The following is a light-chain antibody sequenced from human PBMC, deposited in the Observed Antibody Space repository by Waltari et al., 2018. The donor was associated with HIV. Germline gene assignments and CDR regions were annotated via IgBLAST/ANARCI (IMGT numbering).Light chain of an antibody. V-gene: IGLV1-40*01. Sequence: QSVLTQPPSVSGAPGQRVTISCTGSSSNIGAGYDVHWYQHLPGTAPKLLIYGNNNRPSGVPDRFSGSKSGTSASLAITGLQADDEADHYCQSYDSSLSGVFGGGTKLTVL. CDR1: SSNIGAGYD. CDR2: GNN. CDR3: QSYDSSLSGV. J-gene: IGLJ3*02.